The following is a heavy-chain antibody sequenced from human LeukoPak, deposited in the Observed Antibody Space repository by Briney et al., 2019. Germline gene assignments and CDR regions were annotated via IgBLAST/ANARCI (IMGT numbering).Heavy chain of an antibody. CDR1: GGTFSSYA. CDR3: ASALYYYDSSGYSLRY. J-gene: IGHJ4*02. D-gene: IGHD3-22*01. Sequence: SVKVSCKASGGTFSSYAISWVRKAPGQGLEWMGRIIPILGIANYAQKFQGRVTITADKSTSTAYMELSSLRSEDTAVYYCASALYYYDSSGYSLRYWGQGTLVAVSS. V-gene: IGHV1-69*04. CDR2: IIPILGIA.